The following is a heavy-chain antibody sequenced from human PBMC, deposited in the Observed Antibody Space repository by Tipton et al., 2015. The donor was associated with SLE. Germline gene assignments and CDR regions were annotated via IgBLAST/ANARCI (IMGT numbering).Heavy chain of an antibody. Sequence: LRLSCTVSGDSISSGGYYWTWIRQHPGKGLEWIGYIYYSGSTNYNPSLRSRVTMSVDTSKSQFSLKLNSITAADTAVYYCARGTYYFDYWGQGTLVTVSS. CDR2: IYYSGST. J-gene: IGHJ4*02. V-gene: IGHV4-31*03. CDR3: ARGTYYFDY. CDR1: GDSISSGGYY.